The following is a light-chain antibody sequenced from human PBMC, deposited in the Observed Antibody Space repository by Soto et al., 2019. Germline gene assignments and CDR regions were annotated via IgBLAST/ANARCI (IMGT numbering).Light chain of an antibody. CDR1: SSDVGGYNY. V-gene: IGLV2-14*01. CDR2: EVS. Sequence: QSALTHPASVSGSPGQSITISCTGTSSDVGGYNYVSWYQQHPGKAPKLMIYEVSNRPSGVSNRFSGSKSGNTASLTNSGPKAEDEAAYYCSSYTRSSTEVFGGGTELAV. CDR3: SSYTRSSTEV. J-gene: IGLJ2*01.